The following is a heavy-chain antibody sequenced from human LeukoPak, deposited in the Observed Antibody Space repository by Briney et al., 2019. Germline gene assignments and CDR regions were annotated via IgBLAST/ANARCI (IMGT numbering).Heavy chain of an antibody. J-gene: IGHJ3*02. CDR3: AREKWSWAFDI. CDR1: GFTFSSYW. D-gene: IGHD2-8*01. V-gene: IGHV3-74*01. Sequence: GGSLRLSCAASGFTFSSYWMHWVRQAPGKGLVWVSRINSDGSSTSYADSVKGRFTISRDNAKNTLYLQVNSLRAEDTAVYYCAREKWSWAFDIWGQGTMVTVSS. CDR2: INSDGSST.